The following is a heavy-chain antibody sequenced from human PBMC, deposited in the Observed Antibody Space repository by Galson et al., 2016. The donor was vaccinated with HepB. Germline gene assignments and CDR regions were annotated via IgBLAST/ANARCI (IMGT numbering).Heavy chain of an antibody. CDR3: AKGGRGGGTASYFDY. CDR1: GFTFISYA. J-gene: IGHJ4*02. V-gene: IGHV3-23*01. CDR2: ISASDGST. D-gene: IGHD3-16*01. Sequence: SLRLSCAASGFTFISYAMTWVRQAPGKGLEWVSSISASDGSTYYADPVKGRFTISRDNSKNTLFLQMNSLTADDTAIDYGAKGGRGGGTASYFDYWGQGTLVTVSS.